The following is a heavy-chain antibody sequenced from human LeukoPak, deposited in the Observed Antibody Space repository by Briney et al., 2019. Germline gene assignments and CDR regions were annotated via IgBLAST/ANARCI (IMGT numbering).Heavy chain of an antibody. Sequence: SETLSLTCTVSGGSISSSSYYWGWIRQPPGKGLEWIGSVYYSGASYYNPSLKSRVTISIDTSKNHFSLNLTSVTAADTAVYYCARGAPPQNWGQGALVTVSS. V-gene: IGHV4-39*07. CDR2: VYYSGAS. J-gene: IGHJ4*02. CDR1: GGSISSSSYY. CDR3: ARGAPPQN.